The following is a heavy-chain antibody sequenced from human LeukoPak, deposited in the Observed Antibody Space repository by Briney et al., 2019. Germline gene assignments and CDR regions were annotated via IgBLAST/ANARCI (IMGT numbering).Heavy chain of an antibody. CDR3: ASSSTWYYFDY. D-gene: IGHD6-19*01. CDR1: GFTFSSYS. J-gene: IGHJ4*02. CDR2: ISSSSSYI. V-gene: IGHV3-21*01. Sequence: GGSLRLSCAASGFTFSSYSMNWVRQAPGKGLEWVSSISSSSSYIYHADSVKGRFTISRDNAKNSLYLQMNSLRAEDTAVYYCASSSTWYYFDYWGQGTLVTVSS.